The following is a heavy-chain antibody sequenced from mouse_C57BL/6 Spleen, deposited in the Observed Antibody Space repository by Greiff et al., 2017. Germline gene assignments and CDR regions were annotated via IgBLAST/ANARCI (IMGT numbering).Heavy chain of an antibody. CDR1: GYTFTSYD. Sequence: QVQLKQSGPELVKPGASVKLSCKASGYTFTSYDINWVKQRPGQGLEWIGWIYPRDGSTKYNEKFKGKATLTVDTSSSTAYMELHSLTSEDSAVYFCARGNYGSPRYFGVWGTGTTVTVSS. CDR2: IYPRDGST. J-gene: IGHJ1*03. D-gene: IGHD1-1*01. CDR3: ARGNYGSPRYFGV. V-gene: IGHV1-85*01.